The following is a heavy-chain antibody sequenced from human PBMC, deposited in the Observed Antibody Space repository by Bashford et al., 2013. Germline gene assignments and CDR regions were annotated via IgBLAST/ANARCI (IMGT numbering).Heavy chain of an antibody. CDR2: IDHGGST. D-gene: IGHD1-26*01. J-gene: IGHJ4*02. V-gene: IGHV4-34*01. Sequence: SETLSLTCAVYGGSFSSYYWTWIRQPPGKGLEWLGEIDHGGSTNYNPSLKSRVTMSVDRSKNQFSLRLSSVTAADTAVYYCARDRKWERDFDYWGRGAQVTVSS. CDR1: GGSFSSYY. CDR3: ARDRKWERDFDY.